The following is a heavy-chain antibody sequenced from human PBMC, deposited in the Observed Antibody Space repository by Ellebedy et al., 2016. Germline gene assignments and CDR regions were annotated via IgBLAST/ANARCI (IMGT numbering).Heavy chain of an antibody. V-gene: IGHV3-23*01. D-gene: IGHD6-13*01. CDR2: ISGSGGST. CDR1: GFTFSSSA. Sequence: GGSLRLXXAASGFTFSSSAMSWVRQAPGKGLECVSPISGSGGSTNYADSVKGRFTISRDNSKSTLYLQMNSLRVEDTAVYYCAKIERHFEQQLGSRGFYYYDIDVWGKGTTVTVS. J-gene: IGHJ6*03. CDR3: AKIERHFEQQLGSRGFYYYDIDV.